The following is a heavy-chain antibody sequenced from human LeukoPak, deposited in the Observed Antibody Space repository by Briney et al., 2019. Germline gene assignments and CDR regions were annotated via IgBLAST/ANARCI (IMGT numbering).Heavy chain of an antibody. CDR3: AXXXYXSYYYYGMDV. J-gene: IGHJ6*02. V-gene: IGHV4-59*12. CDR2: IYYSGST. Sequence: PSETLSLTCTVSGGSISSYYWSWIRQPPGKGLEGIGYIYYSGSTNYNPSLKSRVTISVDRSKNQFSLKLSSVTAADTAVYYCAXXXYXSYYYYGMDVWGQGTTVTVSS. D-gene: IGHD1-1*01. CDR1: GGSISSYY.